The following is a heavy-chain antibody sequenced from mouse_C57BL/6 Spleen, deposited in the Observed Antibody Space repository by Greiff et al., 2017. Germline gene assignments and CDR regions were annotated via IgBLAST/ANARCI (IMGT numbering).Heavy chain of an antibody. CDR2: ISSGGDYI. CDR1: GFTFSSYA. J-gene: IGHJ2*01. CDR3: TRVVGYGNYFDY. Sequence: EVMLVESGEGLVKPGGSLKLSCAASGFTFSSYAMSWVRQTPEKRLEWVAYISSGGDYIYYADTVKGRFTISTDNARNTQYLQMSSLKSEDTAMYYCTRVVGYGNYFDYWGQGTTLTVSS. V-gene: IGHV5-9-1*02. D-gene: IGHD2-10*02.